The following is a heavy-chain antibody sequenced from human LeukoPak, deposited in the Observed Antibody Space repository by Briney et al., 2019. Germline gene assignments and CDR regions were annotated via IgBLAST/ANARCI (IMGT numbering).Heavy chain of an antibody. CDR2: INHSGST. Sequence: ETLSLTCAVYGGSFSVYYRSWVRQPPGKGLEWMGEINHSGSTNYNPSFKSRVTTSVNTSKNHLFLKLSSVTAADTPGFYWARGAYSGYDDYWGKGTLVTVSS. D-gene: IGHD5-12*01. CDR3: ARGAYSGYDDY. V-gene: IGHV4-34*01. J-gene: IGHJ4*02. CDR1: GGSFSVYY.